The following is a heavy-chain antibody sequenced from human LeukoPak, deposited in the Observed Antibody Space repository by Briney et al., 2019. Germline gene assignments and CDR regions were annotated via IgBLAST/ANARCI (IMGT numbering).Heavy chain of an antibody. CDR3: ARLLRSVAAASFNY. J-gene: IGHJ4*02. D-gene: IGHD6-13*01. CDR1: GFTFSSYA. Sequence: GGSLRLSCAASGFTFSSYAMHWVRQAPGKGLEWVAVISYDGSNKYYADSVKGRFTISRDNSKNTLYLQMNSLRAEDTAVYYCARLLRSVAAASFNYWGQGTLVTVSS. V-gene: IGHV3-30-3*01. CDR2: ISYDGSNK.